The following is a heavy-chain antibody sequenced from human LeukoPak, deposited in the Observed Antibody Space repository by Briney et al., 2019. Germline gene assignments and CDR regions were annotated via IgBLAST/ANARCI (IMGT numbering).Heavy chain of an antibody. D-gene: IGHD6-19*01. CDR2: INGISKAI. Sequence: GGSLRLSCVASGFTFDPYSMNWVRQAPGKGLEWVSSINGISKAIHCEELVKGRFTVSRDNAKNSLYLQMDSLRAEDTAVYYCARLRGSSGWYYFDSWGQGTLVTVSP. J-gene: IGHJ4*02. CDR1: GFTFDPYS. V-gene: IGHV3-21*01. CDR3: ARLRGSSGWYYFDS.